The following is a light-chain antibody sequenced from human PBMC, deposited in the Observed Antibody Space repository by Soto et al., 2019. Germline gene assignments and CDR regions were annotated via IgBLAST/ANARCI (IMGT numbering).Light chain of an antibody. CDR3: NSYAGSDHKV. J-gene: IGLJ1*01. CDR2: EVT. CDR1: SSDVGAYNY. Sequence: QSALTQPPSASGSPGQSVTISCTGTSSDVGAYNYVSWYQQHPGKAPKLIIYEVTKRPSGVPDRFSGSKSGNTASLTVSGLQAEDEADYYCNSYAGSDHKVFGTGTKVTVL. V-gene: IGLV2-8*01.